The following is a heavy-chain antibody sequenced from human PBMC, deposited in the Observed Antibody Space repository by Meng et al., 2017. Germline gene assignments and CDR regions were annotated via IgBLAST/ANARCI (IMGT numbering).Heavy chain of an antibody. J-gene: IGHJ3*02. CDR1: GYSFTSYW. D-gene: IGHD5-12*01. CDR3: ARLRDIVATMGGDDAFDI. CDR2: IYPGDSDT. Sequence: GESLKISCKGSGYSFTSYWIGWVRQMPGKGLEWMGIIYPGDSDTRYSPSFQGQVTISADKSIRTAYLQWSSLKASDTAMYYCARLRDIVATMGGDDAFDIWGQGTMVTVSS. V-gene: IGHV5-51*01.